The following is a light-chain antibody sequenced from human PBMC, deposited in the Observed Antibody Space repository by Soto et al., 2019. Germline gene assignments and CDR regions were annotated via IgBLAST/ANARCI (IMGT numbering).Light chain of an antibody. V-gene: IGKV1-27*01. Sequence: DIQMTQSPSSLSASVGDRVTITCRASQGISNYLAWYQQKPGKVPKLLIYAASTLQSGVPSRFSGSGSGTDFTLTISSLQPDDVSTYYGQNYNNCPRTYGQGTKVEIK. CDR1: QGISNY. J-gene: IGKJ1*01. CDR3: QNYNNCPRT. CDR2: AAS.